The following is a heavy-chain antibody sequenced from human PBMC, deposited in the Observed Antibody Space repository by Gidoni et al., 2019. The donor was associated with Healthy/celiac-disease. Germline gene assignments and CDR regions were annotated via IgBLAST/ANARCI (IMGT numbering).Heavy chain of an antibody. CDR1: GYTFTSYY. CDR2: INPSGGST. J-gene: IGHJ6*02. D-gene: IGHD2-15*01. CDR3: AAGRSSADYYYYYGMDV. V-gene: IGHV1-46*01. Sequence: QVQLVQSGAEVKKPGASVKVSCKASGYTFTSYYMHWVRQAPGQGLEWMGIINPSGGSTSYAQKFQGRVTMTRDTSTSTVYMELSSLRSEDTAVYYCAAGRSSADYYYYYGMDVWGQGTTVTVSS.